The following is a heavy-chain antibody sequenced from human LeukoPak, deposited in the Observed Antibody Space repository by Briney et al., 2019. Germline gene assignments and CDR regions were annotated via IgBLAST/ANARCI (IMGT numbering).Heavy chain of an antibody. CDR1: GGSFSGYY. CDR2: IDTSGNT. Sequence: SETLSLTCAVYGGSFSGYYWSWIRQPAGKGLEWIRRIDTSGNTNYKPSLKSRVTMSVDTSKNQFSLKQNSVTAADTAVYYCARVSSSWYQDWYFDLWGRGTLVTVSS. CDR3: ARVSSSWYQDWYFDL. J-gene: IGHJ2*01. D-gene: IGHD6-13*01. V-gene: IGHV4-59*10.